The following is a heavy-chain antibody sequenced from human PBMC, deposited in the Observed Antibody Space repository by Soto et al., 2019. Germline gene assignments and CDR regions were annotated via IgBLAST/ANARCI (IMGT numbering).Heavy chain of an antibody. CDR3: TKRRNVLRFLEWSSGMGV. CDR2: ISDDGSNK. D-gene: IGHD3-3*01. Sequence: GGSLRLSCAASGFTFSNYGMHWVRQAPGKGLEWVASISDDGSNKYYADSMKGRFTMSRDNSKRTLYLQMSSLRVEDTAVYYCTKRRNVLRFLEWSSGMGVWGQGTTVTVSS. J-gene: IGHJ6*02. CDR1: GFTFSNYG. V-gene: IGHV3-30*18.